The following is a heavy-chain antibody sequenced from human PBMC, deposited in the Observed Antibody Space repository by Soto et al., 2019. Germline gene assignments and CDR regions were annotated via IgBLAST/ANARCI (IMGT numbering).Heavy chain of an antibody. Sequence: QVQLQESGPGLVKPSGTLSLTCAVSGDAISNSRWWTWVRQPPGKGLEWIGDIFHSGDTNYNPSLKSRVFISLEKSQNQFSLKVSYVTAADTAVYYVAYSTGCYRHDVWGQGTLVTVSS. D-gene: IGHD6-19*01. V-gene: IGHV4-4*02. CDR1: GDAISNSRW. J-gene: IGHJ3*01. CDR2: IFHSGDT. CDR3: AYSTGCYRHDV.